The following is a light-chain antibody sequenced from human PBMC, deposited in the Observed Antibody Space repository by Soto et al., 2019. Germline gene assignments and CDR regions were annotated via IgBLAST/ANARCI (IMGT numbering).Light chain of an antibody. CDR3: QQAASFPFT. Sequence: DIPLTQSPASVSAAVGDRINISCRASQPIKTWLAWYQQKPGKGPKLLIYTASTLDTGVPSRFSGSGSGTDFTLTISSLQPEDAAIYSCQQAASFPFTFGPGAKV. CDR2: TAS. J-gene: IGKJ3*01. V-gene: IGKV1-12*02. CDR1: QPIKTW.